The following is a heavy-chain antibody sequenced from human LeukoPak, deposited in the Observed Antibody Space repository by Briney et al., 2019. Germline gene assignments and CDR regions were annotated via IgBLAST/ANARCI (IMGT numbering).Heavy chain of an antibody. D-gene: IGHD2-21*02. CDR3: ARQMVVTAIPGWFDP. V-gene: IGHV5-51*01. J-gene: IGHJ5*02. CDR1: GYIFTSYW. CDR2: IYPGDSDT. Sequence: GESLKISCKGSGYIFTSYWIGWVRQVPGKGLEWMGIIYPGDSDTRYSPSFQGQVTISADKSISTAYLQWSSLKASDTAMYYCARQMVVTAIPGWFDPWGQGTLVTVSS.